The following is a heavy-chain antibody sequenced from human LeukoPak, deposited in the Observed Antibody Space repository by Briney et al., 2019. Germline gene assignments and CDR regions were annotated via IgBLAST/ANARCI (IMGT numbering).Heavy chain of an antibody. CDR2: ISWNSGSI. D-gene: IGHD3-10*01. V-gene: IGHV3-9*01. CDR1: GFTFDDYA. CDR3: AKGLPYYYGSGSYGDHYYYGMDV. Sequence: GGSLRLSCAASGFTFDDYAMHWVRHAPGKGLEWVSGISWNSGSIGYADSVKGRFTISRDNAKNSLYLQTNSLRAEDTALYYCAKGLPYYYGSGSYGDHYYYGMDVWGQGTTVTVSS. J-gene: IGHJ6*02.